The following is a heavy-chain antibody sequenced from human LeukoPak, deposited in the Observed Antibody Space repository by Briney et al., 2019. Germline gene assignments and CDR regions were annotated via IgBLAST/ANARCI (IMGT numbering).Heavy chain of an antibody. CDR2: IYHSGST. J-gene: IGHJ5*02. Sequence: ASETLSLTCAVSGGSISSSNWWRWVRQPPGKGLEWIGEIYHSGSTNYNPSLKSRVTISVDTSKNQFSLKLSSVTAADTAVYYCAGRPMVRGVIVPWGQGTLVTVSS. CDR1: GGSISSSNW. V-gene: IGHV4-4*02. CDR3: AGRPMVRGVIVP. D-gene: IGHD3-10*01.